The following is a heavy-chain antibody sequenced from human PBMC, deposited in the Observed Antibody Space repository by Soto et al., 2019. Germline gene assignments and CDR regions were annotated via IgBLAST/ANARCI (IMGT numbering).Heavy chain of an antibody. J-gene: IGHJ4*02. V-gene: IGHV3-13*01. Sequence: EVQLVESGGGLVQPGGSLRLSCAASGFTFSSYDMHWVRQATGKGLEWVSAIGTAGDTYYPGSVKGRFTISRENAKNSLYLQMHSLRAGDTAVYYCARGWRGDYGSGSYYRPIDYWGQGTLVTVSS. CDR2: IGTAGDT. D-gene: IGHD3-10*01. CDR1: GFTFSSYD. CDR3: ARGWRGDYGSGSYYRPIDY.